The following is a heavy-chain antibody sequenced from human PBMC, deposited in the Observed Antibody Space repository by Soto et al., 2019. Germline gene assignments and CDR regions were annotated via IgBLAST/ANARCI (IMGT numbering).Heavy chain of an antibody. Sequence: QVQLQESGPGLVKPSQTLSLTCTVSGGSISSGGYYWSWIRQHPGKGLEWIGYIYYSGSTYYNPSLKNRVTLSVDVSQAQFSLKLSSVTAADTAVYYCARDYVMVWGGSGRYYYGMDVWGQGTTVTVSS. J-gene: IGHJ6*02. CDR2: IYYSGST. CDR1: GGSISSGGYY. V-gene: IGHV4-31*03. D-gene: IGHD3-10*01. CDR3: ARDYVMVWGGSGRYYYGMDV.